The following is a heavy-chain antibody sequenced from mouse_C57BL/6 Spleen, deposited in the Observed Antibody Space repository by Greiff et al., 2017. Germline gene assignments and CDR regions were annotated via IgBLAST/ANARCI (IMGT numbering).Heavy chain of an antibody. J-gene: IGHJ4*01. V-gene: IGHV1-61*01. Sequence: QVQLKESGAELVRPGSSVKLSCKASGYTFTSYGMDWVKQRPGQGLEWIGNIYPSDCEIHYNQKFKDKATLTVDKSSSTAYMQLSSLTSEDSAVYYCARRGGDAMDYWGQGTSVTVSS. CDR1: GYTFTSYG. CDR2: IYPSDCEI. CDR3: ARRGGDAMDY.